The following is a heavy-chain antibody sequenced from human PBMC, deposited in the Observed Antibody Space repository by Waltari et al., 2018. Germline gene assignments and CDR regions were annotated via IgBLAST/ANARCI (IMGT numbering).Heavy chain of an antibody. CDR3: AREGGGVYYTPDY. CDR2: DRGDGGRT. V-gene: IGHV3-74*01. Sequence: EVQLEESGGGLVQPGGSRRLSCEASGFDFTKHYMHWVRQGPGKGLVWVSRDRGDGGRTRYACSVKSRYTISRDNTKNTLYLQMNSFRAEDTGIYYCAREGGGVYYTPDYWGQGTLVTVSS. J-gene: IGHJ4*02. D-gene: IGHD3-3*01. CDR1: GFDFTKHY.